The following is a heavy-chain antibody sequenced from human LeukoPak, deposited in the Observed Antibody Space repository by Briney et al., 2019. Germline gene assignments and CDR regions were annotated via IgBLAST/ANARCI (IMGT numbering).Heavy chain of an antibody. J-gene: IGHJ4*02. D-gene: IGHD5-18*01. CDR1: GFTFSSYA. Sequence: GGSLRLSCAASGFTFSSYAMSWVRQAPGKGLEWVSAISGSGGSTYYADSVKGRFTISRDNSKNTLYLQLNSLRAEDTAVYYCAKGSLRGQLWFGYYYWGQGTMVTVSS. CDR3: AKGSLRGQLWFGYYY. CDR2: ISGSGGST. V-gene: IGHV3-23*01.